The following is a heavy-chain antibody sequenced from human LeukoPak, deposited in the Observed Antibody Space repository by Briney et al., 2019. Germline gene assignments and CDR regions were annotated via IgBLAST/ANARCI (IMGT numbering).Heavy chain of an antibody. Sequence: PSETLSLTCAVYGGSFSGYYWSWIRQPPGKGLEWIGEINHSGSTNYNPSLKSRVTISVDTSKNQFSLKLSSVTAADTAVYYCARAPGGRGRFDYWAREPWSPSPQ. J-gene: IGHJ4*02. CDR3: ARAPGGRGRFDY. CDR2: INHSGST. V-gene: IGHV4-34*01. CDR1: GGSFSGYY. D-gene: IGHD3-16*01.